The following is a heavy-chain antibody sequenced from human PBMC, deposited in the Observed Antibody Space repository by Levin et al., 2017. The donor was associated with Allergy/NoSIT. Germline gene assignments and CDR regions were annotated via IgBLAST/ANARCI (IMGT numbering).Heavy chain of an antibody. CDR1: GYTFTSYD. D-gene: IGHD3-22*01. J-gene: IGHJ4*02. CDR3: ARRTSHDNSGKIIDY. Sequence: ASVKVSCKASGYTFTSYDINWVRQATGQGLEWMGWMNPNSGNTGYAQKFQGRVTMTRNTSISTAYMEMSSLTSEDTAVFYCARRTSHDNSGKIIDYWGQGTLVTVSS. CDR2: MNPNSGNT. V-gene: IGHV1-8*01.